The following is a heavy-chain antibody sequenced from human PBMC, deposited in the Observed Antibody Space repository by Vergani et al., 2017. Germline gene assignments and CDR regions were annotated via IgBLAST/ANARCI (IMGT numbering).Heavy chain of an antibody. Sequence: QVQLVESGGGVVQPGRSLRLSCAASGFTFSSYAMHWVGQAPGKGLEWVAVISYDGSNKYYADSVKGRFTISRDNSKNTLYLQMNSLRAEDTAVYYCARDPGDYWYFDLWGRGTLVTVSS. CDR2: ISYDGSNK. CDR1: GFTFSSYA. J-gene: IGHJ2*01. V-gene: IGHV3-30*04. CDR3: ARDPGDYWYFDL. D-gene: IGHD4-17*01.